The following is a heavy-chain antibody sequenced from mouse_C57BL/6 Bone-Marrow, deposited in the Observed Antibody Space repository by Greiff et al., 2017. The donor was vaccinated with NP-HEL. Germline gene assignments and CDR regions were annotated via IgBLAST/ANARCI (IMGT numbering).Heavy chain of an antibody. Sequence: EVQLQESGPGLVKPSQSLSLTCSVTGYSITSGYYWNWIRQFPGNKLEWMGYISYDGSNNYNPSLKNRISITRDPSKNQFFLKLNSVTTEDTATYYCAREGYFDVWGTGTTVTVSS. CDR3: AREGYFDV. CDR2: ISYDGSN. V-gene: IGHV3-6*01. CDR1: GYSITSGYY. J-gene: IGHJ1*03.